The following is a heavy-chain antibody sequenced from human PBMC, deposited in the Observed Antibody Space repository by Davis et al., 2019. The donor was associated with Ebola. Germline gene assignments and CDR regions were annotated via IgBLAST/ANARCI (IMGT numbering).Heavy chain of an antibody. CDR3: ARDKTGYSILWYETAYDMDV. CDR2: INSDGSST. D-gene: IGHD6-19*01. V-gene: IGHV3-74*01. J-gene: IGHJ6*02. CDR1: GFTSSGSA. Sequence: GKSLKISCAPSGFTSSGSAMHWVRQAPGKGLVSVSRINSDGSSTSYADSVKGRFTISRDNAKNTLYLQMNSLRAEDTAVYYCARDKTGYSILWYETAYDMDVWGQGTTVTVSS.